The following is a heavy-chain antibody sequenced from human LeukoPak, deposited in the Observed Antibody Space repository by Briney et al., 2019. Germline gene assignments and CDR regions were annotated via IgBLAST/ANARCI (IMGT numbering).Heavy chain of an antibody. CDR1: GFTFSSYA. CDR2: ISGSGDST. Sequence: GGSLRLSCAASGFTFSSYAMNWVRQAPGKGLEWVSAISGSGDSTYSADSVKGRFTISRDNAKNSLFLQMNSLRAEDTAVYYCARDTYCTSTTCPEGEAFDIWGQGTMVTVSS. V-gene: IGHV3-23*01. D-gene: IGHD2-2*01. CDR3: ARDTYCTSTTCPEGEAFDI. J-gene: IGHJ3*02.